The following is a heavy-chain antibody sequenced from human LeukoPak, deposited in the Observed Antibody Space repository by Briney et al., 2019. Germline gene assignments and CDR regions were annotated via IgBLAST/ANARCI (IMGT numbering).Heavy chain of an antibody. V-gene: IGHV3-20*01. D-gene: IGHD2-15*01. CDR3: AREPGCSGGSCYSDWFDP. CDR1: GFTFDDYG. CDR2: INWNGGST. Sequence: GGSLRLSCAASGFTFDDYGMSWVRQAPGKGLEWVSGINWNGGSTGYADSVKGRFTISRDNAKNSLYLQMNSLRAEDTALNHCAREPGCSGGSCYSDWFDPWGQGTLVTVSS. J-gene: IGHJ5*02.